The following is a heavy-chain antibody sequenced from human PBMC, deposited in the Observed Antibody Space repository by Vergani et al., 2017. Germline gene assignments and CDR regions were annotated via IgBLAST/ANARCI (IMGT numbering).Heavy chain of an antibody. D-gene: IGHD3-10*01. V-gene: IGHV3-30*02. J-gene: IGHJ4*02. CDR3: AKIGSGSYDY. CDR2: IRYDGSNK. Sequence: QVQLVESGGGVVQPGGSLRLSCAVSGFTFSSYGMHWVRQAPGRGLDWVAFIRYDGSNKYCADSVKGRFTISRDNSKNTLYLQMNCLSAGDTAVYYCAKIGSGSYDYWGQGTLVTVSS. CDR1: GFTFSSYG.